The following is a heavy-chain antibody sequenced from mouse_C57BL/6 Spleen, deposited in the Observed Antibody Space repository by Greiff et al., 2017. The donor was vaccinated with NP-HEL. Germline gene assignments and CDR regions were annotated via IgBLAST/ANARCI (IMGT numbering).Heavy chain of an antibody. CDR1: GFTFSDYY. Sequence: EVMLVESEGGLVQPGSSMKLSCTASGFTFSDYYMAWVRQVPEKGLEWVANINYDGSSTYYLDSLKSRFIISRDNAKNILYLQMSSLKSEDTATYYCARAPLLGVYFDYWGQGTTLTVSS. J-gene: IGHJ2*01. V-gene: IGHV5-16*01. CDR3: ARAPLLGVYFDY. CDR2: INYDGSST. D-gene: IGHD2-1*01.